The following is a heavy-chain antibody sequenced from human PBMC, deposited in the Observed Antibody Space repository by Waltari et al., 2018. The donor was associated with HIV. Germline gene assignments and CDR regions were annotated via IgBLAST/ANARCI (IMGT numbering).Heavy chain of an antibody. CDR2: IIPMFATA. J-gene: IGHJ4*02. CDR3: ATGSYGDYGGFDF. V-gene: IGHV1-69*13. D-gene: IGHD4-17*01. Sequence: QVQLVHSGAEVKTPGSSVKVSCKACGGSFSGYGICWVRQARGHGREWMGEIIPMFATADFTQRFQGRGTITADESTGSAYMELTGLLPEDTAVYYCATGSYGDYGGFDFWGQGTLVTVSS. CDR1: GGSFSGYG.